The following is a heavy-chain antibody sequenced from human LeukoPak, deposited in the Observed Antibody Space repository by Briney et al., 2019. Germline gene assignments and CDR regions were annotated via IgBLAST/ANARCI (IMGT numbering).Heavy chain of an antibody. D-gene: IGHD2-21*02. CDR2: ISRGSGSI. J-gene: IGHJ2*01. CDR1: GFTFSSYA. CDR3: ARAPPYCGGDCSDWYFDL. Sequence: GGSLRLSCSASGFTFSSYAIHWVRQAPGKGLEWVPSISRGSGSIYYADSLKGRFTISRDNAKNSLYLQMNSLRVEDTAVYYCARAPPYCGGDCSDWYFDLWGRGTLVTVSS. V-gene: IGHV3-21*01.